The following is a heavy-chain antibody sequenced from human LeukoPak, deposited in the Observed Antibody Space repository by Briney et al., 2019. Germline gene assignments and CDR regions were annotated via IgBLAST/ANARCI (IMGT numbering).Heavy chain of an antibody. D-gene: IGHD3-22*01. Sequence: SLSCXASGFTVSSKYMTWARQAPGKGLECVSVIYIVGNTYYADSVKGRFTISRDNSKNPLYLQMNSLRAEDTAVYYCAGSSGYYYGGFDYWGQGALVTXXS. V-gene: IGHV3-66*01. J-gene: IGHJ4*02. CDR2: IYIVGNT. CDR3: AGSSGYYYGGFDY. CDR1: GFTVSSKY.